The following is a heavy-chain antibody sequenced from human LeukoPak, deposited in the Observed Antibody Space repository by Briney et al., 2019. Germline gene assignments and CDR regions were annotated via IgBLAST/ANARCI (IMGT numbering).Heavy chain of an antibody. CDR3: AALPLDYYDSSGYYPDGDY. CDR1: GSTFTSSA. J-gene: IGHJ4*02. D-gene: IGHD3-22*01. CDR2: IVVGSGNT. Sequence: ASVKVSCKASGSTFTSSAVQWVRQARGQRLEWIGWIVVGSGNTNYAQKFQERVTITRDMSTSTAYMELSSLRSEDTAVYYCAALPLDYYDSSGYYPDGDYWGQGTLVTVSS. V-gene: IGHV1-58*01.